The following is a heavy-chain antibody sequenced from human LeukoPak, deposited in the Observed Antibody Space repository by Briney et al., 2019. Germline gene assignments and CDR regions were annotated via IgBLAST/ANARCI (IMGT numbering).Heavy chain of an antibody. CDR1: GFTFSSYA. CDR3: ARPPRSDFWSPEDAFDI. J-gene: IGHJ3*02. D-gene: IGHD3-3*01. CDR2: IYPGDSDT. V-gene: IGHV5-51*01. Sequence: GGSLRLSCAASGFTFSSYAMSWVRQAPGKGLEGMGIIYPGDSDTRYSPSFQGQVTISADKSISTAYLQWSSLKASDTAMYYCARPPRSDFWSPEDAFDIWGQGTMVTVSS.